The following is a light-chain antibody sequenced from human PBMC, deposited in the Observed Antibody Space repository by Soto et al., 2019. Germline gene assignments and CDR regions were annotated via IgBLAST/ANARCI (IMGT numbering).Light chain of an antibody. CDR2: KAS. J-gene: IGKJ1*01. CDR3: QQYNNLWT. Sequence: DIQMTQSPSTLSASVGDRVTITRRASQSISNWLAWYQQKPGKASKILVYKASTLESGVPSRFSGSGSGTEFTLTISSLQPDDFATYYCQQYNNLWTFGQGTKVEMK. V-gene: IGKV1-5*03. CDR1: QSISNW.